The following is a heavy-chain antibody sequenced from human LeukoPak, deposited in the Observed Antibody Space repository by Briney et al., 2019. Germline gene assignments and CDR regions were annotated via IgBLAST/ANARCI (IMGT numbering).Heavy chain of an antibody. CDR2: IRSSGDSA. D-gene: IGHD3-10*01. CDR1: GFTFSGYA. V-gene: IGHV3-23*01. J-gene: IGHJ4*02. Sequence: GGPLRLSCAASGFTFSGYAMNWVRQAPGKGLEWVSVIRSSGDSAYYAVFVKGRFTISRDNSKNTLYLQMNSLRAEDTAVYYCAKGYYASGSSLSAFDSWGQGTLVTVSS. CDR3: AKGYYASGSSLSAFDS.